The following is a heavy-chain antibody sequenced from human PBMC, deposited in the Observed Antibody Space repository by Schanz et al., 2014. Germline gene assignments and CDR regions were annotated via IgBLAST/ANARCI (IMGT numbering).Heavy chain of an antibody. CDR3: ARHDFLGYCSGTSCPVVGSDAFDI. J-gene: IGHJ3*02. V-gene: IGHV4-4*07. Sequence: QVQLQESGPGLVKPSETLSLTCTVSGGSISSYYWSWIRQPAGKGLEWIGRIYTSGSTDYNPSLKVRVTIPLAPSTTLFSRKLSSVTAADTAVYYCARHDFLGYCSGTSCPVVGSDAFDIWGQGTMVTVSS. CDR2: IYTSGST. D-gene: IGHD2-2*01. CDR1: GGSISSYY.